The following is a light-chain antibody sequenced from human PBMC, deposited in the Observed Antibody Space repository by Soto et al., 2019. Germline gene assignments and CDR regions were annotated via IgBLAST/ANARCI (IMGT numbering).Light chain of an antibody. CDR3: KHYGRSPWT. CDR1: QRISSW. V-gene: IGKV1-5*01. CDR2: DAS. J-gene: IGKJ1*01. Sequence: EIRLAQNRSTERRSVGERITSSCLASQRISSWLAWYQQKPGKAPKLLIYDASSLESGVPSRFSGSGSGREFTLTFSRLVPEDLAVYYCKHYGRSPWTIRQGTKVDIK.